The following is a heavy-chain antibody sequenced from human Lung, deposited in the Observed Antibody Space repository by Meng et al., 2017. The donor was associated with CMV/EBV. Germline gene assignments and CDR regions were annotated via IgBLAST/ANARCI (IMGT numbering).Heavy chain of an antibody. J-gene: IGHJ2*01. CDR2: IRNRAYGGTT. V-gene: IGHV3-49*04. Sequence: SCTASGFTSSDYAITWVRQAPGKGLEWVGLIRNRAYGGTTEYAASVRGRFTVSRDDSKNIAYLQMNSLKTKDTAVYSCVNERLPVFGVGLPGAFWGSG. D-gene: IGHD3-3*01. CDR3: VNERLPVFGVGLPGAF. CDR1: GFTSSDYA.